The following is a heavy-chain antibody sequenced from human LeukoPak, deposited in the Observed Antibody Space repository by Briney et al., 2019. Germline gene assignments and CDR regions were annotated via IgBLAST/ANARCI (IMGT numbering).Heavy chain of an antibody. CDR1: GFIVSNNY. CDR2: IYTGGDT. J-gene: IGHJ4*02. D-gene: IGHD1-1*01. CDR3: AREERYYFNY. V-gene: IGHV3-53*01. Sequence: GGSLRLSCAASGFIVSNNYMNWVRQAPGEGLEWVSVIYTGGDTYYADSVKGRFTISRDTSKNTLYLQMNSLGAEDTAVYYCAREERYYFNYWGQGTLVTVSS.